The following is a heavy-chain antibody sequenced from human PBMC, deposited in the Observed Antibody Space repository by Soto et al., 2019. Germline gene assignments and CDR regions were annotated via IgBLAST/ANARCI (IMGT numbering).Heavy chain of an antibody. CDR1: GGSISSSSYY. V-gene: IGHV4-39*01. D-gene: IGHD3-3*01. J-gene: IGHJ4*02. Sequence: SETLSLTCTVSGGSISSSSYYWGWIRQPPGKGLEWIGSIYYSGSTYYNPSLKSRVTISVDTSKTQFSLKLSSVTAADTAVYYCARRGYDFWGGYAHGSYYFDYRGQGTLVTVSS. CDR3: ARRGYDFWGGYAHGSYYFDY. CDR2: IYYSGST.